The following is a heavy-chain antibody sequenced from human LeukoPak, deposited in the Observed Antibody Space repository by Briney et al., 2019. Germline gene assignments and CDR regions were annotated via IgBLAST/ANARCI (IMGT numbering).Heavy chain of an antibody. Sequence: GGSLRLSCVASGFTFSNHAMNWVRQAPGKGLEWVAAISSSGDTAYYADSVKGRFAISRDSSENTLFLQMNSLRAEDTAIYYCVKGWGENIGWYGEFEYWGQGTLVTVSS. J-gene: IGHJ4*02. D-gene: IGHD6-19*01. CDR1: GFTFSNHA. CDR3: VKGWGENIGWYGEFEY. CDR2: ISSSGDTA. V-gene: IGHV3-23*01.